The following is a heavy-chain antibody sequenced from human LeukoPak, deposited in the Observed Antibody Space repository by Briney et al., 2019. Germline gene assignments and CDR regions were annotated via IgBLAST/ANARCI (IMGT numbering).Heavy chain of an antibody. D-gene: IGHD1-1*01. Sequence: PGGSLRLSCAASGFTFSSYAMSWVRQAPGKGLEWVSAISGSGGSTYYADSVKGRFTISRDNSKNTLYLQMNSLRAEDTAVYYCAKDQNWVWKVPGGYYFDYWGQGTLVTVSS. J-gene: IGHJ4*02. CDR3: AKDQNWVWKVPGGYYFDY. V-gene: IGHV3-23*01. CDR2: ISGSGGST. CDR1: GFTFSSYA.